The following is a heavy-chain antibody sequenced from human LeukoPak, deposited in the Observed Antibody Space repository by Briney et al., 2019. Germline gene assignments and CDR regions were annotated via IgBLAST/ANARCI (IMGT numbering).Heavy chain of an antibody. D-gene: IGHD3-10*01. V-gene: IGHV1-18*01. CDR2: ISGHNGNT. Sequence: GASVKVSCKASGYTFNIYGISWVRQAPGQGLEWMGWISGHNGNTNYAQKLQGRVTMTTDTSTSTAYMDLRSLTSDDTAVYYCARGGYYGSGSFPDYWGQGTLVTVSS. CDR1: GYTFNIYG. CDR3: ARGGYYGSGSFPDY. J-gene: IGHJ4*02.